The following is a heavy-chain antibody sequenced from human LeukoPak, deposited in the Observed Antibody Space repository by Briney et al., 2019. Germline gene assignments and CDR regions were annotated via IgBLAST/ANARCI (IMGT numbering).Heavy chain of an antibody. V-gene: IGHV3-43D*03. CDR3: AKGITVSGATYGFWSEIDY. Sequence: GGSLRLSCAASGFTFDDYAMHWVRQAPGKGLEWVSLISWDGGSTYYADSVKGRFTISRDNSKNSLYLQMNSLRAADTALYYCAKGITVSGATYGFWSEIDYWGQGTLVTVSS. J-gene: IGHJ4*02. CDR1: GFTFDDYA. CDR2: ISWDGGST. D-gene: IGHD3-3*01.